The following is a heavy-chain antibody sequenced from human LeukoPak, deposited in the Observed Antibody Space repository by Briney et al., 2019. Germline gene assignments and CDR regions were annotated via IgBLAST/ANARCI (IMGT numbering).Heavy chain of an antibody. CDR3: ATVPAAGALYYGMDV. CDR2: INKGGSFI. V-gene: IGHV3-21*04. Sequence: GGSLRLSCAASGFTFRDYTMNWVRQAPGKGLEWVSAINKGGSFIKYADSVKGRFTISRDNAKNTLYLQMNSLRAEDTAVYHCATVPAAGALYYGMDVWGQGTTVTVSS. D-gene: IGHD2-2*01. J-gene: IGHJ6*02. CDR1: GFTFRDYT.